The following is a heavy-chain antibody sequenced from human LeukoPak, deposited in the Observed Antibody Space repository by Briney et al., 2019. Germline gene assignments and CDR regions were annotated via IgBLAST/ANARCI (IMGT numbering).Heavy chain of an antibody. CDR2: IYYSGST. CDR3: ARGFPWWLRLKNAFDI. V-gene: IGHV4-39*07. J-gene: IGHJ3*02. CDR1: GGSISSSNYY. D-gene: IGHD5-12*01. Sequence: PSETLSLTCTVSGGSISSSNYYWGWFRQPPGKGLEWIGSIYYSGSTYYNPSLKSRVTISVDTSKNQFSLKLSSVTAADTAVYYCARGFPWWLRLKNAFDIWGQGTMVTVSS.